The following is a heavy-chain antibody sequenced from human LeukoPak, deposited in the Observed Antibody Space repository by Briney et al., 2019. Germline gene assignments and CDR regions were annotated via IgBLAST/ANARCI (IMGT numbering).Heavy chain of an antibody. CDR1: GFTFSGSA. D-gene: IGHD6-19*01. V-gene: IGHV3-73*01. CDR3: LKQWLTTIDY. J-gene: IGHJ4*02. CDR2: IRSKANSYAT. Sequence: PGGSLRLSCAASGFTFSGSAMHWVRQASGKGLEWVGRIRSKANSYATAYAASVKGRFTISRDDSKNTAYLQMNSLKTKDTAVYYCLKQWLTTIDYWGQGTLVTVSS.